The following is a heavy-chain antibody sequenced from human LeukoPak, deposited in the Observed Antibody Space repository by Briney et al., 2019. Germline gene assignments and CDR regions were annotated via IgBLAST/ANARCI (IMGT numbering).Heavy chain of an antibody. V-gene: IGHV3-23*01. CDR3: AKDKFSSSWYFDY. J-gene: IGHJ4*02. D-gene: IGHD6-13*01. Sequence: RPGGSLRLACAASGFTFSSYAMSWVRQAPGEGLEWVSAISGSGGSTYSADSVKGRFTISRDNSKDTLYLQMTSLRAEDTAVYYCAKDKFSSSWYFDYWGQGTLVTVSS. CDR2: ISGSGGST. CDR1: GFTFSSYA.